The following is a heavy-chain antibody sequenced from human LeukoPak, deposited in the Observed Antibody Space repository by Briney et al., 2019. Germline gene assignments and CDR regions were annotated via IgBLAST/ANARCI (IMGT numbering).Heavy chain of an antibody. CDR3: ARWAQYQLLYSFNYGMDV. V-gene: IGHV3-21*01. CDR2: ISSSGTYT. CDR1: GFTFNSYD. Sequence: NSGGSLRLSCAASGFTFNSYDMNWVRQAPGKGLESVSSISSSGTYTFYADSVKGRFSISRDNAKDSLYLQMSSLRAEDTAIYYCARWAQYQLLYSFNYGMDVWGQGTAVTVSS. D-gene: IGHD2-2*02. J-gene: IGHJ6*02.